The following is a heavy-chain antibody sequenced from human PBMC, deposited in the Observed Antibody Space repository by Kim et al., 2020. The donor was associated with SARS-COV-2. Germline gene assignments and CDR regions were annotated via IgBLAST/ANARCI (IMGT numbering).Heavy chain of an antibody. J-gene: IGHJ4*02. CDR2: IWYDGSNK. Sequence: GGSLRLSCAASGFTFSSYGMHWVRQAPGKGLEWVAVIWYDGSNKYYADSVKGRFTISRDNSKNTLYLQMNSLRAEDTAVYYCARGGSWLLRPADYWGQGTLVTVSS. V-gene: IGHV3-33*08. D-gene: IGHD6-19*01. CDR1: GFTFSSYG. CDR3: ARGGSWLLRPADY.